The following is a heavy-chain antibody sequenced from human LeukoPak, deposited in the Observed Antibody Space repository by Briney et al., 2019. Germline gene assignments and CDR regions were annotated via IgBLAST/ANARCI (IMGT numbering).Heavy chain of an antibody. J-gene: IGHJ4*02. CDR1: GASISGSNYY. CDR2: IYSSGST. D-gene: IGHD4-17*01. CDR3: AKSGDYGLIDY. Sequence: SETLSLTCAVSGASISGSNYYWGWIRQPPGKGLEWIGNIYSSGSTYYNASLQSRVTISIDTSKNQFSLRLNSVTAADTAMYYCAKSGDYGLIDYWGQGTRVTVSS. V-gene: IGHV4-39*01.